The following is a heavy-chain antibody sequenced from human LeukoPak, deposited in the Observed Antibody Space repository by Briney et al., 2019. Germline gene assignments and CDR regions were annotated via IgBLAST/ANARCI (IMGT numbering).Heavy chain of an antibody. V-gene: IGHV3-23*01. CDR3: AKRWGDDTYYFDF. D-gene: IGHD3-10*01. CDR2: ISGSGGST. J-gene: IGHJ4*02. Sequence: PGGSLRLSCAASGFTFSSYAMSWVRQAPGQGLEWVSGISGSGGSTYYADSVKRRFTISRDNSKNTLYLQMNSLRAEDTPVYYCAKRWGDDTYYFDFWGQGNLVTVSS. CDR1: GFTFSSYA.